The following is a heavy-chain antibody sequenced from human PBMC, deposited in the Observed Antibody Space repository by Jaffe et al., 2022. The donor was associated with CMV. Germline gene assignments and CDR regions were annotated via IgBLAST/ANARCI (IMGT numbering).Heavy chain of an antibody. CDR3: ARSPLLFRIAAAGGDWFDP. V-gene: IGHV5-51*01. J-gene: IGHJ5*02. CDR2: IYPGDSDT. CDR1: GYSFTSYW. Sequence: EVQLVQSGAEVKKPGESLKISCKGSGYSFTSYWIGWVRQMPGKGLEWMGIIYPGDSDTRYSPSFQGQVTISADKSISTAYLQWSSLKASDTAMYYCARSPLLFRIAAAGGDWFDPWGQGTLVTVSS. D-gene: IGHD6-13*01.